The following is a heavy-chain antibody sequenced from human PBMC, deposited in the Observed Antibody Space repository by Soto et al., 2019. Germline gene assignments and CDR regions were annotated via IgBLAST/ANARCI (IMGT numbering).Heavy chain of an antibody. CDR2: IYYHGGT. D-gene: IGHD3-3*01. CDR3: WRDPADFCSGYSRGYYGMDV. V-gene: IGHV4-59*01. J-gene: IGHJ6*02. Sequence: SETLSLTCTVPGGSISSYNWCWIRRPPPEKLEWMGYIYYHGGTNYNPSLKSRGTISVVTTTNNYSLKLSSLTAAATTAYYCWRDPADFCSGYSRGYYGMDVWGQGTTVTVSS. CDR1: GGSISSYN.